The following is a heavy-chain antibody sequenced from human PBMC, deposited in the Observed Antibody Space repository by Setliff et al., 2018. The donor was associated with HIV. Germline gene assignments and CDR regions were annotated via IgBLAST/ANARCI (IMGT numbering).Heavy chain of an antibody. CDR2: ISPNSDVT. CDR1: GFTFSDYY. J-gene: IGHJ4*02. V-gene: IGHV1-2*06. CDR3: VGDLEPHYGDFGPFDY. D-gene: IGHD4-17*01. Sequence: GASVKVSCKASGFTFSDYYIHWVRQAPGRGLEWMGRISPNSDVTNYAQKFQGRVTMTRDTSIRTAYMEVSRLKSDDTAIYYCVGDLEPHYGDFGPFDYWGPGTLVTVSS.